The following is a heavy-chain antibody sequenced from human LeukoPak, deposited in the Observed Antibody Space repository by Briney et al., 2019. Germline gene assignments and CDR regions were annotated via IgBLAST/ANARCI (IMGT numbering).Heavy chain of an antibody. CDR2: INNEGTGT. CDR3: VRHDVDARRFDY. V-gene: IGHV3-74*01. J-gene: IGHJ4*02. Sequence: QSGGSLRLSCAASGFSFSAYWMHWVRQAPGKGLVWVSRINNEGTGTDYADSVRGRFTISRVNVENTLYLQMNSLSADDTAMYYCVRHDVDARRFDYWGQGTLVTVSS. D-gene: IGHD3/OR15-3a*01. CDR1: GFSFSAYW.